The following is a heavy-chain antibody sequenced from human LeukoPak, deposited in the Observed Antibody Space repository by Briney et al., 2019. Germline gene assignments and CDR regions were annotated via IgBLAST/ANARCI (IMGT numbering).Heavy chain of an antibody. V-gene: IGHV3-48*04. CDR1: GFTFSSYS. Sequence: GGSLRPSCAASGFTFSSYSMNWIRQASGKGLEWVSYISSSSSTIYYADSVKGRFTISRDNAKNSLYLQMNSLRAEDTAVYYCARGHVLRFLEWPYMDVWGKGTTVTVSS. CDR2: ISSSSSTI. D-gene: IGHD3-3*01. CDR3: ARGHVLRFLEWPYMDV. J-gene: IGHJ6*03.